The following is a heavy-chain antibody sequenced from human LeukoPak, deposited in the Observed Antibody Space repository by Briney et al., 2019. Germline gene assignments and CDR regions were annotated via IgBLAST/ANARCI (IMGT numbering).Heavy chain of an antibody. CDR1: GFTFNNYD. J-gene: IGHJ4*02. V-gene: IGHV3-13*04. CDR3: ARDTCSSGSCYKALNS. Sequence: PGGSLRLSCAASGFTFNNYDMHWVRQATGKGLEWVSAIHTAGDTYYSGSVKGRFTISRENAKNSLFLQMNNLRAGDTAVYYCARDTCSSGSCYKALNSWGQGTLVTVSS. CDR2: IHTAGDT. D-gene: IGHD2-2*02.